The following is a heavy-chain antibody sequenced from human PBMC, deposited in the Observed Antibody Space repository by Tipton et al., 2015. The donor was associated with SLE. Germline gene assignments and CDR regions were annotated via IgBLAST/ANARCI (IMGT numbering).Heavy chain of an antibody. V-gene: IGHV4-31*03. J-gene: IGHJ4*02. CDR1: GGSISSGGYY. D-gene: IGHD3-10*01. CDR2: IYYSGST. CDR3: ASGNYYGSGSYYIWYYFDY. Sequence: TLSLTCTVSGGSISSGGYYWSWIRQHPGKGLEWIGYIYYSGSTYYNPSIKSRVTISVDTSKNQFSLKLSSVTAADTAVYYCASGNYYGSGSYYIWYYFDYWGQGTLVTVSS.